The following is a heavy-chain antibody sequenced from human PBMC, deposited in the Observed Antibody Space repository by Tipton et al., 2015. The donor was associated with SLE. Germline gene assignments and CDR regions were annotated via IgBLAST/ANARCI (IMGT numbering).Heavy chain of an antibody. CDR3: ARDGNRGFWSGFDY. Sequence: TLSLTCAVYGGSFSGYYWSWIRQPPGKGLEWIGEINHSGSTNYNPSLKSRVTISVDTSKNQFSLKLSSVTAADTAVYYCARDGNRGFWSGFDYWGQGTLVTVSS. J-gene: IGHJ4*02. CDR1: GGSFSGYY. V-gene: IGHV4-34*01. CDR2: INHSGST. D-gene: IGHD3-3*01.